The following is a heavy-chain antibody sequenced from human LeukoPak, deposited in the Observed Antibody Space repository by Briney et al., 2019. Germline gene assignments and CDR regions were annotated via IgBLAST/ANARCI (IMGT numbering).Heavy chain of an antibody. V-gene: IGHV3-15*01. CDR2: IRSKTEGETK. J-gene: IGHJ4*02. D-gene: IGHD1-1*01. CDR1: RITFRNAW. Sequence: GSLRLSCAVSRITFRNAWVSWVRQAPGKGLEWVARIRSKTEGETKEYAASVKGRFTISRDDSRSRLYLQMNSLKTEDTAVYYCATGVVTGTSRWGQGTLVTVSS. CDR3: ATGVVTGTSR.